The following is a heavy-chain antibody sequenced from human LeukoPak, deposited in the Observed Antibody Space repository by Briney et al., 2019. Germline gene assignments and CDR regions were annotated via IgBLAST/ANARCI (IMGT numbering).Heavy chain of an antibody. V-gene: IGHV4-39*07. CDR1: GGSISSSSYY. J-gene: IGHJ6*03. D-gene: IGHD5-18*01. CDR3: ARVRNVDTARVYYYYYMDV. Sequence: SETLSLTCTVSGGSISSSSYYWGWIRQPPGKGLEWIGSIYYSGSTYYNPSLKGRVTISVDTSKNQFSLKLSSVTAADTAVYYCARVRNVDTARVYYYYYMDVWGKGTTVTVSS. CDR2: IYYSGST.